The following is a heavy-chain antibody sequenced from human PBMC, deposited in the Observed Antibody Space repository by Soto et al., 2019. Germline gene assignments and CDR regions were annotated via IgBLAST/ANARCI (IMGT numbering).Heavy chain of an antibody. CDR3: ARTDRVGYYQY. CDR2: IYHRGTT. Sequence: PSETLSLTCAVSGDSISSGFHWAWIRQPPGKGLEWVASIYHRGTTYYNPSPTCRVTIPVDTSKNQFSLKLSSVTAADSAGYDCARTDRVGYYQYLGQGTLVTVSS. J-gene: IGHJ4*02. D-gene: IGHD3-3*01. CDR1: GDSISSGFH. V-gene: IGHV4-38-2*01.